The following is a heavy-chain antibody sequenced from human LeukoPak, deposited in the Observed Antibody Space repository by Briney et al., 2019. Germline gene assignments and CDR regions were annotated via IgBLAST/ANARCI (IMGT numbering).Heavy chain of an antibody. CDR2: IYYSGST. CDR3: ARYSSSSGVDY. Sequence: SETLSLTCTVSGGSISGPHWSWVRQPPGKGQEWIGYIYYSGSTNYNPSLKSRVTISVDTSKNQFSLKLSSVTAADTAVYYCARYSSSSGVDYWGQGTLVTVSS. CDR1: GGSISGPH. J-gene: IGHJ4*02. V-gene: IGHV4-59*11. D-gene: IGHD6-6*01.